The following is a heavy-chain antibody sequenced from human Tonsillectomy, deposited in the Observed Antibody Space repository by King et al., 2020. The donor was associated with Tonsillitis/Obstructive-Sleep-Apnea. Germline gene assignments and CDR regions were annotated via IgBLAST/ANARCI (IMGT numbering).Heavy chain of an antibody. CDR3: ARAAENTDYFDY. J-gene: IGHJ4*02. CDR1: GYTFTGYY. CDR2: SNPNSGDT. Sequence: QLVQSGAEVKKPGASVKVSCKASGYTFTGYYMHWVRQAPGQGLEWVGRSNPNSGDTNYAQNFQGRVTVTGDTSINTAYMEVNSLRSDDTAGYYCARAAENTDYFDYWGQGTLVTVSS. V-gene: IGHV1-2*06. D-gene: IGHD2/OR15-2a*01.